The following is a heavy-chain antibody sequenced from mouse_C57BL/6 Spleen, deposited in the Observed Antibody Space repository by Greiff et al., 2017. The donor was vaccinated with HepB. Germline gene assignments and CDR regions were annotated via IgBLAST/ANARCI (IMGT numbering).Heavy chain of an antibody. J-gene: IGHJ3*01. V-gene: IGHV1-54*01. CDR1: GYAFTNYL. Sequence: QVQLQQSGAELVRPGTSVKVSCKASGYAFTNYLIEWVKQRPGQGLEWIGVINPGSGGTNYNEKFKGKATLTADKSSSTAYMQLSSLTSEDSAVYFCARSYYYGSSYPCFAYWGQGTLVTVSA. D-gene: IGHD1-1*01. CDR2: INPGSGGT. CDR3: ARSYYYGSSYPCFAY.